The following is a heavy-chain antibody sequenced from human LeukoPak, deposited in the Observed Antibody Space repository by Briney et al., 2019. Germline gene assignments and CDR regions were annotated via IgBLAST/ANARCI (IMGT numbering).Heavy chain of an antibody. V-gene: IGHV4-34*01. CDR1: GGSFSGYY. D-gene: IGHD5-18*01. Sequence: SETLSLTCAVYGGSFSGYYWSWIRQPPGKGLEWIGEINHSGSTNYNPSLKSRVTISVDTSKNQFSLKLSSVTAADTAVYYCASITHTAMVTFDYRGQGTLVTVSS. CDR2: INHSGST. J-gene: IGHJ4*02. CDR3: ASITHTAMVTFDY.